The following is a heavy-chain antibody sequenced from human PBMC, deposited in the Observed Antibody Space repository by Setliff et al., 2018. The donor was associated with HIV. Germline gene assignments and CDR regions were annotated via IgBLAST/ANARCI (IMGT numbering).Heavy chain of an antibody. CDR3: AGRGGYNDWYFDY. V-gene: IGHV4-59*11. CDR2: IYYSGTT. D-gene: IGHD5-12*01. CDR1: GVSMSSHY. Sequence: SETLSLTCNVSGVSMSSHYWSWIRQAPGQPPNKGLEWIGNIYYSGTTNYNPSLESRVTISIDTSKSQFSLRLTPVTTADTAMYYCAGRGGYNDWYFDYWGQGALVTVSS. J-gene: IGHJ4*02.